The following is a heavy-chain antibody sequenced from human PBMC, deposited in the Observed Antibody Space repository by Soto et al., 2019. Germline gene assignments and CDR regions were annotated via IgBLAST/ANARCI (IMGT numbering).Heavy chain of an antibody. J-gene: IGHJ6*02. V-gene: IGHV5-10-1*01. CDR1: GYSFTSYW. CDR3: ARHTVVLRFLEWSHYGMDV. Sequence: SLKISCKGSGYSFTSYWISWVRQMPGKGLEWMGRIDPSDSYTNYSPSFQGHVTISADKSISTAYLQWSSLKASDTAMYYCARHTVVLRFLEWSHYGMDVWGQGTTVTVSS. CDR2: IDPSDSYT. D-gene: IGHD3-3*01.